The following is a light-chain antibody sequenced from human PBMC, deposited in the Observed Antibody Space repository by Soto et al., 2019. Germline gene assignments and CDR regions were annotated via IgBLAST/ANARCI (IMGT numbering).Light chain of an antibody. CDR1: QSISSW. CDR2: KAS. CDR3: QQYNSYS. V-gene: IGKV1-5*03. J-gene: IGKJ1*01. Sequence: IPMTQSHSTLSASVGHRVTITCRASQSISSWLAWYQQKPGKAPKLLIYKASSLESGVPSRFSGTGSGTEFTLTISSMQPDDFATYYCQQYNSYSFGQGTKVDIK.